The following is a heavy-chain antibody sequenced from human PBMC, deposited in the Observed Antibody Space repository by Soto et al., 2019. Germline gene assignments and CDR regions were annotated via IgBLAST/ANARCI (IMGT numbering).Heavy chain of an antibody. D-gene: IGHD2-15*01. CDR1: VDSISIDNW. Sequence: SETLSLTCAFSVDSISIDNWGNWVRQPPVRGLEWIGEMYHSGSTNYNPSLKSRVTISVDKSKNQFSLKLTSVTAADTAVYYCAGLGNTLTPFVYWGQGTLVTVSS. CDR3: AGLGNTLTPFVY. CDR2: MYHSGST. J-gene: IGHJ4*02. V-gene: IGHV4-4*02.